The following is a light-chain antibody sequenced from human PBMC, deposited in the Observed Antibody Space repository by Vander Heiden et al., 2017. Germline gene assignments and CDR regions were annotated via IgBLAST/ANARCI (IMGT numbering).Light chain of an antibody. V-gene: IGLV2-23*02. Sequence: QSVLTQPASVSGSPGQSSTISCTGTCSDVGIYNIVSWYQHPPGKAHKLMFYEVSKRPAGVSTRFSGSKSGNTTSLTISERQAEDEADYYGCSYAGSSTFVFGTGTKVTVL. J-gene: IGLJ1*01. CDR2: EVS. CDR1: CSDVGIYNI. CDR3: CSYAGSSTFV.